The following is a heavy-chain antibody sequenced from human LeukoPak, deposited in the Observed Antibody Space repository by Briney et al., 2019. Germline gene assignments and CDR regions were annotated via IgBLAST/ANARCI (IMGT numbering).Heavy chain of an antibody. Sequence: SETLSLTCTVSDDSITMYYWSWIRQPPGKGLEWIGEINHSGSTNYNPSLKSRVTISVDTSKNQFSLKLSSVTAADTTVYYCARGPYDYVWGSYRYMYFDYWGQGTLVTVSS. CDR2: INHSGST. J-gene: IGHJ4*02. CDR3: ARGPYDYVWGSYRYMYFDY. V-gene: IGHV4-34*01. D-gene: IGHD3-16*02. CDR1: DDSITMYY.